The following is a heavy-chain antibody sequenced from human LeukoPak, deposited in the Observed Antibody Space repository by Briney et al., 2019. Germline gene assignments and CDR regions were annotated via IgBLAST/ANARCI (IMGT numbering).Heavy chain of an antibody. CDR3: ARVGYNGWNFEN. Sequence: PGGSLRLSCAASGFTFSSYWMSWVRQAPGKGLQSVAYISQDVSHKYYVDSVKGRFTTSRDNAKNSLHLEMNSLRAEDTALYYCARVGYNGWNFENWGQGTLVTVSS. CDR2: ISQDVSHK. D-gene: IGHD5-12*01. V-gene: IGHV3-7*01. CDR1: GFTFSSYW. J-gene: IGHJ4*02.